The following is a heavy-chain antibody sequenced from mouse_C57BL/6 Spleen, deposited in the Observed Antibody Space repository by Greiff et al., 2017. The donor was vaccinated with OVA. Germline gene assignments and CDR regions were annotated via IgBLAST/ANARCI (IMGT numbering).Heavy chain of an antibody. D-gene: IGHD2-3*01. CDR2: IDLSVSET. Sequence: QVQLQQPGAELVRPGSSVKLSCKASGYTFTSYWMHWVKQRPIQGLEWIGNIDLSVSETHYNQKFKDKATLTVDKSSSTAYMQLNNLASEDSAVYYCARGGGPYDGYYDYWGQGTTLTVSS. CDR1: GYTFTSYW. J-gene: IGHJ2*01. V-gene: IGHV1-52*01. CDR3: ARGGGPYDGYYDY.